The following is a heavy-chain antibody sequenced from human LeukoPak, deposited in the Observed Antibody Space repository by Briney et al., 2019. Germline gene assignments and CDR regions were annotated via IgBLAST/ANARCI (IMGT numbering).Heavy chain of an antibody. J-gene: IGHJ4*02. D-gene: IGHD3-22*01. V-gene: IGHV3-48*03. Sequence: SGGSLRLSCAASGFTFSSYEMNWVCQAPGKGLEWVSYICSSGSTIYYADSVKGRFTISRDNAKNSLYLQMHSLRAEDTAVYYCARAPYYYDSSLGFDYWGQGTLVTVSS. CDR2: ICSSGSTI. CDR1: GFTFSSYE. CDR3: ARAPYYYDSSLGFDY.